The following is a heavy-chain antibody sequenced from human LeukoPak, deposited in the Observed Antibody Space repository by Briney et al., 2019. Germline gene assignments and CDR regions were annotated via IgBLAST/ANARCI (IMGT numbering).Heavy chain of an antibody. V-gene: IGHV3-30*18. CDR1: GFTFSSYG. Sequence: GGSLRLSCAASGFTFSSYGMHWVRQAPGKGLEWVAVISYDGSSKYYADSVKGRFTISRDNSKNTLYLQMNSLRAEDTAVYYCAKGGVATRRSGPYYFDYWGQGTLVTVSS. CDR2: ISYDGSSK. D-gene: IGHD5-12*01. J-gene: IGHJ4*02. CDR3: AKGGVATRRSGPYYFDY.